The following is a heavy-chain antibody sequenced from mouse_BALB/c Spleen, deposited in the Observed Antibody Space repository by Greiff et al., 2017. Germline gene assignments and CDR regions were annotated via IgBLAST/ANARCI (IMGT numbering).Heavy chain of an antibody. J-gene: IGHJ3*01. Sequence: VQLVESGPGLVAPSQSLSITCTVSGFSLTSYGVHWVRQPPGKGLEWLGVIWAGGSTNYNSALMSRLSISKDNSKSQVFLKMNSLQTDDTAMYYCARGNWDPAWFAYWGQGTLVTVSA. CDR2: IWAGGST. D-gene: IGHD4-1*01. CDR1: GFSLTSYG. V-gene: IGHV2-9*02. CDR3: ARGNWDPAWFAY.